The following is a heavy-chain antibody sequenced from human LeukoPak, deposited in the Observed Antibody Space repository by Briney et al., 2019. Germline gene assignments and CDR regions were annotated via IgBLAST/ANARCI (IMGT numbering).Heavy chain of an antibody. CDR3: ARIGAATSQRKYPDY. Sequence: AGGTLRLSCEASGFTFSSYWMSWVRQAPGKGLEWMANIHQDGSEKNYVDSVKGRFTIARDNAKNSLQLQMNSLRAEDTAVYYCARIGAATSQRKYPDYWGQGTLVTVSS. V-gene: IGHV3-7*01. CDR2: IHQDGSEK. D-gene: IGHD1-7*01. J-gene: IGHJ4*02. CDR1: GFTFSSYW.